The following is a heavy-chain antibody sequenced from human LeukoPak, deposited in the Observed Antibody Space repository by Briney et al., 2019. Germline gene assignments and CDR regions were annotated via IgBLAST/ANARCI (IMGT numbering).Heavy chain of an antibody. CDR3: ARDLGSVQVLVQGFHY. J-gene: IGHJ4*02. D-gene: IGHD6-13*01. Sequence: GSLRLSCAASGFTFSSYEMNWVRQAPGKGLEWVSYISSSGSTIYYADSVKGRFTISRDNAKNSLYLQMNSLRAEDTAVYYCARDLGSVQVLVQGFHYWGQGTLVTVSS. CDR1: GFTFSSYE. V-gene: IGHV3-48*03. CDR2: ISSSGSTI.